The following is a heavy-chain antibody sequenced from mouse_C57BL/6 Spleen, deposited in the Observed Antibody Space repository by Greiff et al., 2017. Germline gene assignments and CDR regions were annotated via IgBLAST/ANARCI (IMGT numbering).Heavy chain of an antibody. Sequence: QVQLQQPGAELVKPGASVKLSCKASGYTFTSYWMHWVKQRPGQGLEWIGMIHPNSGSTNYNEKFKSKATLTVDKSSSTAYMQLSSLTSEDSAVYYCASYDYDGGELFDYWGHGTTLTVSS. CDR1: GYTFTSYW. D-gene: IGHD2-4*01. CDR3: ASYDYDGGELFDY. J-gene: IGHJ2*01. V-gene: IGHV1-64*01. CDR2: IHPNSGST.